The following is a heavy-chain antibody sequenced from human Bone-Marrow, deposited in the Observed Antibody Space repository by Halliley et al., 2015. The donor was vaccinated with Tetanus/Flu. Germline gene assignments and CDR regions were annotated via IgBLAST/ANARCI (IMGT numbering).Heavy chain of an antibody. CDR1: GFIFDDYT. J-gene: IGHJ6*02. V-gene: IGHV3-43*01. CDR2: INWDGGTT. D-gene: IGHD3-3*01. Sequence: AASGFIFDDYTMHWVRQAPGKGLEWVSLINWDGGTTYYADSVKGRFTISRDNSKNSLYLQMNSLTTEDTASYYCAKQKYYDFWSDYLNSAMDVWGQGTTVTVSS. CDR3: AKQKYYDFWSDYLNSAMDV.